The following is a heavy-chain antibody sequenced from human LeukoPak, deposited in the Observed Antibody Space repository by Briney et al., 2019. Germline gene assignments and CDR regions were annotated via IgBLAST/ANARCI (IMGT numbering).Heavy chain of an antibody. Sequence: SETPSLTCTVSGDSISSYYWNWIRQPPGKGLEWIGYIYYRGSTNYNPSLKSRVTISVDTSNNQFSLKLRSVTAADTAVYYCARAPQWLTRGDAFDIWGQGTMVTVSS. CDR3: ARAPQWLTRGDAFDI. J-gene: IGHJ3*02. CDR1: GDSISSYY. CDR2: IYYRGST. D-gene: IGHD6-19*01. V-gene: IGHV4-59*01.